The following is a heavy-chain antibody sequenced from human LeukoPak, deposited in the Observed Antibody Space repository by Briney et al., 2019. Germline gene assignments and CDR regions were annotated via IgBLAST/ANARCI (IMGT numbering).Heavy chain of an antibody. D-gene: IGHD3-10*01. CDR1: GGSISSYY. J-gene: IGHJ6*02. CDR3: ARDRYYGSGSYYNHYYGMDV. Sequence: PSETLSLTCTVSGGSISSYYWSWIRQPAGKGLEWIGRIYTSGSTNYNPSLKSRVTMSVDTSKNQFSLKLSSVTAADTAVYYCARDRYYGSGSYYNHYYGMDVWGQGTTVTVSS. CDR2: IYTSGST. V-gene: IGHV4-4*07.